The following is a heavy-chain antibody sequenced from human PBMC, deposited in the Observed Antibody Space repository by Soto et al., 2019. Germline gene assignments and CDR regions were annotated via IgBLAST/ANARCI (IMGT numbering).Heavy chain of an antibody. V-gene: IGHV3-7*01. CDR1: GFTSSNYW. CDR3: AGSTSSWGV. J-gene: IGHJ6*04. D-gene: IGHD6-13*01. CDR2: IKQDGSEK. Sequence: EVQVVESGGGLVQPGGSLRLSCVASGFTSSNYWMNWVRQAPGKGLAWVANIKQDGSEKNYVDSVKGRFTISRDNAKNSLYLQMNSLRAEDTAVYYCAGSTSSWGVWGKGTTVTVSS.